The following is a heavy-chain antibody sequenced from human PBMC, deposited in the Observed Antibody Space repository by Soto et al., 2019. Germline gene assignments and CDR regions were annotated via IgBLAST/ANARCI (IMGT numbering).Heavy chain of an antibody. CDR2: ISGSGGST. Sequence: PGGSLRLSCAASGFTFSSYAMSWVRQAPGKGLEWVSAISGSGGSTYYADSVKGRFTISRDNSKNTLYLQMNSLRAEDTAVYYCAKVKGTTVTTNYYYYGMDVWGQGTTVTVPS. J-gene: IGHJ6*02. CDR1: GFTFSSYA. V-gene: IGHV3-23*01. CDR3: AKVKGTTVTTNYYYYGMDV. D-gene: IGHD4-17*01.